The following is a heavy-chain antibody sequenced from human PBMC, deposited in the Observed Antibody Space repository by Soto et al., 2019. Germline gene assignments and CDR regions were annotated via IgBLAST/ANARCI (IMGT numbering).Heavy chain of an antibody. CDR1: GGSISSSSYY. CDR2: IYYSGST. Sequence: SETLSLTCTVSGGSISSSSYYWGWIRQPPGKGLEWIGSIYYSGSTYYNPSLKSRVTISVDTSKNQFSLKLSSVTAADTAVYYCARLRLSRRYFDWLLRRLGYFDYWGQGTLVTVSS. V-gene: IGHV4-39*01. D-gene: IGHD3-9*01. CDR3: ARLRLSRRYFDWLLRRLGYFDY. J-gene: IGHJ4*02.